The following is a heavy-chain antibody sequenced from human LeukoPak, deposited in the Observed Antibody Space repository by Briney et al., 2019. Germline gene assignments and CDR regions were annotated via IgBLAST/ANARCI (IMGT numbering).Heavy chain of an antibody. Sequence: GGSLRLSCAASGFTFSSYWMYWVRQAPGKGLVWVSRINSDGSTTSYADSVKGRFTISRDNAKNTLYLQMNSLRAEDTAVYYCARDPPGAAADHFDYWGQGTLVTVSS. D-gene: IGHD6-13*01. CDR2: INSDGSTT. V-gene: IGHV3-74*01. CDR3: ARDPPGAAADHFDY. J-gene: IGHJ4*02. CDR1: GFTFSSYW.